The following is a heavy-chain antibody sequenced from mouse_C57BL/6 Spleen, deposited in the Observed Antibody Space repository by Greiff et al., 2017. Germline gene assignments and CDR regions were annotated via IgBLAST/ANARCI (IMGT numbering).Heavy chain of an antibody. D-gene: IGHD2-4*01. V-gene: IGHV5-6*01. CDR2: ISSGGSFT. J-gene: IGHJ4*01. CDR1: GFTFSSYG. Sequence: EVKLVESGGDLVKPGGSLKLSCAASGFTFSSYGMSWVRQTPDKRLEWVATISSGGSFTYYPDSVKGRFTISRDNAKNTLYLQMSSLKSEDTAMYYCARHPIYYDYDDYYAMDYWGQGTSVTVSS. CDR3: ARHPIYYDYDDYYAMDY.